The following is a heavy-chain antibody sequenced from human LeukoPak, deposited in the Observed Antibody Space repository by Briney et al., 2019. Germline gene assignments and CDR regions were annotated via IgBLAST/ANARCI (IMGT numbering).Heavy chain of an antibody. CDR1: GYTFTSYG. V-gene: IGHV1-18*01. D-gene: IGHD2-21*02. CDR3: ARAVTAILDV. CDR2: ISAYNGNT. Sequence: AASVKVSCKASGYTFTSYGVSWVRQAPGQGLEWMGWISAYNGNTIYAHKLQGRVTMTTDTSTSTAYMELRSLRSDDTAVYYCARAVTAILDVWGKGTTVTVSS. J-gene: IGHJ6*04.